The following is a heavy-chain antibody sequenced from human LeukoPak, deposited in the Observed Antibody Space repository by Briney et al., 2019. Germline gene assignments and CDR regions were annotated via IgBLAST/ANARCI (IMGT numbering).Heavy chain of an antibody. CDR3: ARDSKVYYGSGSYYLLDR. Sequence: ASVKVSCKASGYTFTSYGISWVRQAPGQGLEWMGWISAYNGNTNYAQKFQGRVTITTDESTSTAYMELSSLRSEDTAVYYCARDSKVYYGSGSYYLLDRWGQGTLVTVSS. V-gene: IGHV1-18*01. D-gene: IGHD3-10*01. CDR1: GYTFTSYG. CDR2: ISAYNGNT. J-gene: IGHJ4*02.